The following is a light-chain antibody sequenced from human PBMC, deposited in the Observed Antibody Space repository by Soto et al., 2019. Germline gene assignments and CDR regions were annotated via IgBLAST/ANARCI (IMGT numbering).Light chain of an antibody. CDR2: GAS. Sequence: EIVLTQSPGTLSLSPGERATLSCRASQSVSSTYLAWYQQKPGQAPRLLLYGASSRATGIPDRFSGSGSGTEFTLTISSLEPEDFAVYYCQQYGSSPPYTFGQGTKLEI. CDR1: QSVSSTY. CDR3: QQYGSSPPYT. J-gene: IGKJ2*01. V-gene: IGKV3-20*01.